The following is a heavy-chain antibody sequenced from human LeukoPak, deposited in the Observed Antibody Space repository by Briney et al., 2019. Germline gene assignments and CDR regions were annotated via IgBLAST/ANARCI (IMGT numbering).Heavy chain of an antibody. CDR2: VYYSGST. D-gene: IGHD3-9*01. CDR1: GGSISTYY. V-gene: IGHV4-59*13. CDR3: ARDRYDILTAKAPREFDY. Sequence: SETLSLTCTVSGGSISTYYWTWIRQPPGKGLEWIGYVYYSGSTNYNPSLKSRVTISVDTSKNQFSLKLNSVTAADTAVYYCARDRYDILTAKAPREFDYWGQGTLVTVSS. J-gene: IGHJ4*02.